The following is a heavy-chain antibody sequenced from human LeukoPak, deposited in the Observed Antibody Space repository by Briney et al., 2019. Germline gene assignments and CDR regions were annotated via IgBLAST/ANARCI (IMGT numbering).Heavy chain of an antibody. J-gene: IGHJ4*02. CDR2: HVNRLL. Sequence: GGSLRLSCAASGFTFSIYAMNWVRQAPGEGRECISHHVNRLLYYADYVKGRFTIYRDSAKNSLYLQMNSLRPEDTAIYYCERDSAYAFDHWGQGTLVTVSS. CDR3: ERDSAYAFDH. CDR1: GFTFSIYA. V-gene: IGHV3-48*01. D-gene: IGHD3-22*01.